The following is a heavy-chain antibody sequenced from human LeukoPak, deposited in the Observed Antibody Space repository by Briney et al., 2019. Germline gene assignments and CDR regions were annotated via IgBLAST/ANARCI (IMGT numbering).Heavy chain of an antibody. CDR3: ANNYYDSGSYPYYFEN. V-gene: IGHV3-21*01. CDR2: ISSSNTYI. J-gene: IGHJ4*02. D-gene: IGHD3-10*01. CDR1: GFTFSDYA. Sequence: TGGSLRLSCAASGFTFSDYAMSWVRQAPGKGLEWVSSISSSNTYIYYADSVKGRFTISRDNAKKSLYLQMNSLRAEDTAIYYCANNYYDSGSYPYYFENWGQGTLVTVSS.